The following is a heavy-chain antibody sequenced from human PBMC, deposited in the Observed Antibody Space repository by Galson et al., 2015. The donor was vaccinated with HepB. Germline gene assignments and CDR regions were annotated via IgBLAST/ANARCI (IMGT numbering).Heavy chain of an antibody. V-gene: IGHV3-66*01. CDR2: IYSGGST. Sequence: SLRLSCAASGFTVSSNYMSWVRQAPGKGLEWVSVIYSGGSTYYADSLKGRFTISRDNSKNTLYLRMNSLRAEDTAVYYCARGPRISMPLDIWGQGTMVTVSS. CDR1: GFTVSSNY. D-gene: IGHD2/OR15-2a*01. CDR3: ARGPRISMPLDI. J-gene: IGHJ3*02.